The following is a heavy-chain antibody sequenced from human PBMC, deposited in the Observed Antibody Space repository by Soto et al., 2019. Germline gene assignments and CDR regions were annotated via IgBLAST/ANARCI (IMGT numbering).Heavy chain of an antibody. CDR2: FDPEDGET. D-gene: IGHD6-19*01. CDR1: GYTLTELS. Sequence: ASVKVSCKVSGYTLTELSMHWVRQAPGKGLEWMGGFDPEDGETIYAQKFQGRVTMTEDTSTDTAYMELSSLRSEDTAVYYCATYRWTHSGWELFAYWGQGTPVTVSS. J-gene: IGHJ4*02. V-gene: IGHV1-24*01. CDR3: ATYRWTHSGWELFAY.